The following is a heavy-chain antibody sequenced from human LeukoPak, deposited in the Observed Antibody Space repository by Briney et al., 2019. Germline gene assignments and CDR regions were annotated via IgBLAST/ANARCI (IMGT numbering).Heavy chain of an antibody. CDR1: GFTFSDYG. J-gene: IGHJ4*02. V-gene: IGHV3-21*01. CDR2: LSSRSSYI. CDR3: ARDVRY. Sequence: GGSLRLSCVASGFTFSDYGMNWVRQAPGKGLEWVSSLSSRSSYIYYADSVKGRLTISRDNAKNSLYLQMNSLRAEDTAVYYCARDVRYWGLGTLVTVSS.